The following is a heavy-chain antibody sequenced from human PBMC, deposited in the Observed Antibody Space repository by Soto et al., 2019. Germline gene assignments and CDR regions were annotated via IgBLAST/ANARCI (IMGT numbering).Heavy chain of an antibody. CDR2: IYYSGST. J-gene: IGHJ5*02. CDR3: ARGYSGYDVWFDP. CDR1: GGSISSYY. D-gene: IGHD5-12*01. V-gene: IGHV4-59*01. Sequence: SETLSLTCTVSGGSISSYYWSWIRQPPGKGLEWIGYIYYSGSTNYNPSLKSRVTISVDTSKNQFSLKLSSVTAADTAVYYCARGYSGYDVWFDPWGQGTRVTVSS.